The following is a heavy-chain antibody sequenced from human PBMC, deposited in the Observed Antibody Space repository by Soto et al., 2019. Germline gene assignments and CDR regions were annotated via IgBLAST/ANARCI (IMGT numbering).Heavy chain of an antibody. D-gene: IGHD2-2*01. V-gene: IGHV3-23*01. CDR2: ISATGGST. Sequence: GGSLRLSCAASGFTFSNYAMSWVRQAPGKGLEWVSGISATGGSTYYADSVKGRFTISRDNSRNTLYLQMNSLRAEDTAFYYCEKGGYCTSISCPRWFDPWGQGTLVTVSS. CDR1: GFTFSNYA. J-gene: IGHJ5*02. CDR3: EKGGYCTSISCPRWFDP.